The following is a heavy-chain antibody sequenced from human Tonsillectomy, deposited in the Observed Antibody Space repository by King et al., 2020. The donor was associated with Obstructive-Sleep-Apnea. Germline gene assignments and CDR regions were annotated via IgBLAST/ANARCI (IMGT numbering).Heavy chain of an antibody. CDR2: TRSSGGET. CDR3: VRDSSYAFDV. Sequence: DVQLVESGGGLVQPGGSLRLSCSVSGFTFSFYSMNWVRQAPGKGLEWISYTRSSGGETFYADSVKGRFTISRDNAKDSLYLQMSSLRAEDTAVYYCVRDSSYAFDVWGQGTVVTVSS. D-gene: IGHD2-2*01. CDR1: GFTFSFYS. V-gene: IGHV3-48*01. J-gene: IGHJ3*01.